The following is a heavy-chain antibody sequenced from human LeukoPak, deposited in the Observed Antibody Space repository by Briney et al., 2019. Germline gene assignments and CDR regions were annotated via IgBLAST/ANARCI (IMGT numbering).Heavy chain of an antibody. J-gene: IGHJ4*02. CDR2: IRSKANSYAT. Sequence: GGSLRLSCAASGFTFSGSAMHWVRQASGKGLEWVGRIRSKANSYATAYAASVKGRFTISRDDSKNTAYLQMNSLKTEDTAVYYCTTYGNYADFDYWGQGTLVTVSS. CDR1: GFTFSGSA. CDR3: TTYGNYADFDY. D-gene: IGHD4-11*01. V-gene: IGHV3-73*01.